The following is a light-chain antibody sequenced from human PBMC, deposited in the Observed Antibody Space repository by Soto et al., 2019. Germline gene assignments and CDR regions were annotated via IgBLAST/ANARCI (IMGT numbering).Light chain of an antibody. CDR1: SSDIGVYNY. Sequence: QSALTQPPSASGSPGQSVTISCTGTSSDIGVYNYVSWFQQHPGEAHKLIISEVNKRPSGVPDRFSGSKSGNTASLTVSGLQAEDEADYYCTSYGGRDNLMFGGGTQLTVL. V-gene: IGLV2-8*01. CDR3: TSYGGRDNLM. CDR2: EVN. J-gene: IGLJ3*02.